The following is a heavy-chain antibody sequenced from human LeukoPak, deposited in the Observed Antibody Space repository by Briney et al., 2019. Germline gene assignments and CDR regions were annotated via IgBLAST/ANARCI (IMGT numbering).Heavy chain of an antibody. D-gene: IGHD6-13*01. V-gene: IGHV1-2*02. CDR3: ARDLDSSRVFDY. J-gene: IGHJ4*02. Sequence: GASVKVSCKASGYTFTGYYMYWVRQAPGQGLEWMGWINPNSGGTNYAQKFQGRVTMTRDTSTSTVYMELSSLRSEDTAVYYCARDLDSSRVFDYWGQGTLVTVSS. CDR2: INPNSGGT. CDR1: GYTFTGYY.